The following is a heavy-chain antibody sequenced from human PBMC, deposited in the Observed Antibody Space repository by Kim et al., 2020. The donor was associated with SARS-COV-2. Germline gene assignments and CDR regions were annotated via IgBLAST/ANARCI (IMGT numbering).Heavy chain of an antibody. D-gene: IGHD5-12*01. CDR3: ARESRYDNDYYGMDV. Sequence: GGSLRLSCAASGFTFSSYAMHWVRQAPGKGLEWVAVISYDGSNKYYADSVKGRFTISRDNSKNTLYLQMNSLRAEDTAVYYCARESRYDNDYYGMDVWG. J-gene: IGHJ6*02. CDR1: GFTFSSYA. CDR2: ISYDGSNK. V-gene: IGHV3-30-3*01.